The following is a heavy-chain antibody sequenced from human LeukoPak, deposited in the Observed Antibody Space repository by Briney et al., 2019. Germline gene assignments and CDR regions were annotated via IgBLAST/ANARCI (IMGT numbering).Heavy chain of an antibody. J-gene: IGHJ2*01. Sequence: PGGSLRLSCSASGFTFTTYGMNWVRQAPGKGLEWVSSITTGIGYTYYAASVKGRFTISRGNAKNSLYLEMNGLRVEDTAVYYCARGRYFDLWGRGTLVTVSS. CDR3: ARGRYFDL. CDR1: GFTFTTYG. CDR2: ITTGIGYT. V-gene: IGHV3-21*01.